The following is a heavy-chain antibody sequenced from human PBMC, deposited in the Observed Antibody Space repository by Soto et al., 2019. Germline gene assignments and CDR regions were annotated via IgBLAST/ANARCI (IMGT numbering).Heavy chain of an antibody. CDR2: INADNGNT. CDR3: ARRFGGNYYYYMDV. Sequence: GASVKVSCKASGYTFTSYAMHWVRQAPGQRLEWMGWINADNGNTNYSQKLQGRVTMTTDTSTSTAYMELRSLRSDDTAVYYCARRFGGNYYYYMDVWGKGTTVTVSS. J-gene: IGHJ6*03. D-gene: IGHD1-26*01. V-gene: IGHV1-3*01. CDR1: GYTFTSYA.